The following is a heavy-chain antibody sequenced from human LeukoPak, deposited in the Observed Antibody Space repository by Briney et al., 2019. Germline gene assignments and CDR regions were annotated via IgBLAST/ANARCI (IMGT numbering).Heavy chain of an antibody. CDR3: ARGPYYDFWSGYYTEFDY. CDR1: GYTFTSYD. J-gene: IGHJ4*02. Sequence: ASVKVPCKASGYTFTSYDINWVRQATGQGLEWMGWMNPNSGNTGYAQTFQGRVTMTRNTSISTAYMELSSLRSEDTAVYYCARGPYYDFWSGYYTEFDYWGQGTLVTVSS. D-gene: IGHD3-3*01. V-gene: IGHV1-8*01. CDR2: MNPNSGNT.